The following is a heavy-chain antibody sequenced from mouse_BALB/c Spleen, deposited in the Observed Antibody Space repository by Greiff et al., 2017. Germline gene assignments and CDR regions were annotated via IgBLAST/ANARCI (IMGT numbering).Heavy chain of an antibody. CDR1: GFTFSDYY. Sequence: EVHLVESGGGLVKPGGSLKLSCAASGFTFSDYYMYWVRQTPEKRLEWVATISDGGSYTYYPDSVKGRFTISRDNAKNNLYLQMSSLKSEDTAMYYCARDEGYRYAWFAYWGQGTLVTVSA. J-gene: IGHJ3*01. CDR3: ARDEGYRYAWFAY. D-gene: IGHD2-14*01. V-gene: IGHV5-4*02. CDR2: ISDGGSYT.